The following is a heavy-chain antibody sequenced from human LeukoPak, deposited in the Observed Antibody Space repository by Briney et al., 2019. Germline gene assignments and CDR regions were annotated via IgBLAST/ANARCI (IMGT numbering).Heavy chain of an antibody. CDR1: GYRFTSYW. Sequence: PGESLKISCKGSGYRFTSYWIGWVRQMPGKGLEWMGIIYVSDSDIRYSPPFQGQVTISVDKSISTAYLQWSSLKASDTAMYYCARQKSRYFDNLGGQDAFDIWGQGTMVTVSS. CDR2: IYVSDSDI. D-gene: IGHD3-9*01. CDR3: ARQKSRYFDNLGGQDAFDI. J-gene: IGHJ3*02. V-gene: IGHV5-51*01.